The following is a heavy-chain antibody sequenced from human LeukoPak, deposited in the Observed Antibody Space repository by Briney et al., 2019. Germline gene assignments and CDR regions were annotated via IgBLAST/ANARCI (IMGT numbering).Heavy chain of an antibody. CDR2: ITGDAGTT. J-gene: IGHJ4*02. CDR3: AKTTGNGHWLIEY. Sequence: GGSLRLSCEASGLTFDIYSMNWVRQTPGKGLEWVSFITGDAGTTSYADSVKGRFTISRDNSKNTLYLQLNSLSAEDTAVYYCAKTTGNGHWLIEYWGQGTLVTVSS. V-gene: IGHV3-23*01. CDR1: GLTFDIYS. D-gene: IGHD4-23*01.